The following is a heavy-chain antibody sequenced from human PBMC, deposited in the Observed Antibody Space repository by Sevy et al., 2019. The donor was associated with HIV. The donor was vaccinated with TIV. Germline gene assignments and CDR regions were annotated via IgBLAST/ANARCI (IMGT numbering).Heavy chain of an antibody. D-gene: IGHD3-16*01. J-gene: IGHJ6*02. CDR2: IGYDGSNK. CDR1: GFTFSTYG. Sequence: GGSLRLSCAASGFTFSTYGMHWVRQAPGKGLEWVAVIGYDGSNKYYADSVKGRFTISRDNSKNTLYLQMNSLRAEDTAVYYCAKDRGGGHFYGMDVWGQGSMVTVSS. CDR3: AKDRGGGHFYGMDV. V-gene: IGHV3-30*18.